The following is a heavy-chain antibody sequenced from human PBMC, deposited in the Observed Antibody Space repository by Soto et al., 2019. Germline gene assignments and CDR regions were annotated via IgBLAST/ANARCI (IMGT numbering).Heavy chain of an antibody. CDR1: GGSISSTQW. Sequence: ASETLSLTCAVSGGSISSTQWWTWVRQSPGKGLEWIGETHHKGNTNYNPSLKSRLTISLDNSKNQFSLRLTSVTAADTAVYYCARDADFVPGNSKFWALDLWGQGTMVTVSS. CDR3: ARDADFVPGNSKFWALDL. J-gene: IGHJ3*01. D-gene: IGHD3-3*01. CDR2: THHKGNT. V-gene: IGHV4-4*02.